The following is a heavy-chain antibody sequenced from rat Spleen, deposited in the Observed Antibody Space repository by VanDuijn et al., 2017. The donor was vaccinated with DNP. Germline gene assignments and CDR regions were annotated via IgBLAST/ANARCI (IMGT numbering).Heavy chain of an antibody. CDR2: ISYDGSRT. V-gene: IGHV5-17*01. J-gene: IGHJ2*01. CDR3: ARHSPSYFDY. CDR1: GFTFSDYA. Sequence: EVQLVESGGGLVQPGRSLKLSCAASGFTFSDYAMAWVRQAPKKGLEWVATISYDGSRTYYRDSVKGRFTISRDNAKNTQYLQMDSLRSEDTATYYCARHSPSYFDYWGQGVMVTVSS.